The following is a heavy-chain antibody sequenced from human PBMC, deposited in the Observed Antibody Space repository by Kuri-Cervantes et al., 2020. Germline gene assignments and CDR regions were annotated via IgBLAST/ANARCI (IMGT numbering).Heavy chain of an antibody. J-gene: IGHJ6*02. D-gene: IGHD4-17*01. Sequence: GESLKISCAASGFTFSSYAMSWVRQAPRKGLEWVSAISGSGGSTYYADSVKGRFTISRDNSKNTLYLQMNSLRAEDTAVYYCARGDDDYDYYYYGMDVWGQGTTVTVSS. CDR3: ARGDDDYDYYYYGMDV. CDR1: GFTFSSYA. V-gene: IGHV3-23*01. CDR2: ISGSGGST.